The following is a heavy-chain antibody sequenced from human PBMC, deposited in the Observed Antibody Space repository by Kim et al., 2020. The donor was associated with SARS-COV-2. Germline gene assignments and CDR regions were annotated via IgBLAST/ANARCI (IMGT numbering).Heavy chain of an antibody. D-gene: IGHD2-2*02. J-gene: IGHJ6*02. CDR2: INPSGGST. CDR3: AKNIVVVPAAIAWDYYGMDV. V-gene: IGHV1-46*01. CDR1: GYTFTSYY. Sequence: ASVKVSYKASGYTFTSYYMHWVRQAPGQGLEWMGIINPSGGSTSYAQKFQGRVTMTRDTSTSTVYMELSSLRSEDTAVYYCAKNIVVVPAAIAWDYYGMDVWGQGTTVTVSS.